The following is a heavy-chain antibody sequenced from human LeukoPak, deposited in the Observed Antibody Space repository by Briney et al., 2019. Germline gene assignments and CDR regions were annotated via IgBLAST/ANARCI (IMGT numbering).Heavy chain of an antibody. V-gene: IGHV3-23*01. CDR3: AVTTSWYRRHVHY. D-gene: IGHD6-13*01. CDR1: GFTFSSYA. Sequence: GGSLRLSCAASGFTFSSYAMSWVRQAPGKGLEWVSAIRGSGGITFYADSVKGRFTVSRDNSRNMLYLQMNSLRPEDTAVYYCAVTTSWYRRHVHYWGQGTLVTVSS. J-gene: IGHJ4*02. CDR2: IRGSGGIT.